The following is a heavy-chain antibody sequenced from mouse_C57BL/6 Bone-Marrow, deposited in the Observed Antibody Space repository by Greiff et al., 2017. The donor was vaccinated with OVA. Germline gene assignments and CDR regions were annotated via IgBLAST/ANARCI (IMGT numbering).Heavy chain of an antibody. V-gene: IGHV1-22*01. CDR1: GYTFTDYN. Sequence: VQLQQSGPELVKPGASVKMSCKASGYTFTDYNMHWVKQSHGTSLAWIGYINPNNGGTSYNQKFKGKATLTVNKSSSTAYMELRSLTSEDSAVYYCARRGYYGSRAWYFDVWGTGTTVTVSS. J-gene: IGHJ1*03. CDR2: INPNNGGT. D-gene: IGHD1-1*01. CDR3: ARRGYYGSRAWYFDV.